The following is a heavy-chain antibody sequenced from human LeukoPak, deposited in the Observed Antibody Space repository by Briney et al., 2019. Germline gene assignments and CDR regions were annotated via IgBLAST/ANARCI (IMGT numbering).Heavy chain of an antibody. Sequence: SETLSLTCTVSGYSISSGYYWGWIRQPPGKGLEWIGSIYHSGSTYYNPSLKSRVTISVDTSKNQFSLKLSSVTAADTAVYYCARMSGDPIDNYYWGQGTLVTVSS. J-gene: IGHJ4*02. CDR1: GYSISSGYY. V-gene: IGHV4-38-2*02. CDR2: IYHSGST. D-gene: IGHD3-10*02. CDR3: ARMSGDPIDNYY.